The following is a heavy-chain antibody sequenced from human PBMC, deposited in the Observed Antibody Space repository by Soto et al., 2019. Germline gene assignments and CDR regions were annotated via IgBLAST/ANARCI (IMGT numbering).Heavy chain of an antibody. V-gene: IGHV1-18*01. CDR3: ARDRGAAGLIDY. CDR1: GGTFSSYA. J-gene: IGHJ4*02. Sequence: ASVKVSCKASGGTFSSYAISWVRQAPGQGLEWMRWISAYNGNTNYAQKLQGRVAMTTDTSTSTAYMELRSLRSDDTAVYYCARDRGAAGLIDYWGQGTLVTVSS. CDR2: ISAYNGNT. D-gene: IGHD6-13*01.